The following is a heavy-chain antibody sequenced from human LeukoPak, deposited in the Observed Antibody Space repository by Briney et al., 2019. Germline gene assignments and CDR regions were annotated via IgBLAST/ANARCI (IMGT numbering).Heavy chain of an antibody. D-gene: IGHD4-17*01. CDR3: ARDSGDSHCYDY. J-gene: IGHJ4*02. CDR2: IIPIFGTA. CDR1: GGTFSSYA. Sequence: SVKVSCKASGGTFSSYAISWVRQAPEQGLEWMGGIIPIFGTANYAQKFRGRVTITADESTSTAYMELSSPRSEDTAVYYCARDSGDSHCYDYWGQGTLVTVSS. V-gene: IGHV1-69*13.